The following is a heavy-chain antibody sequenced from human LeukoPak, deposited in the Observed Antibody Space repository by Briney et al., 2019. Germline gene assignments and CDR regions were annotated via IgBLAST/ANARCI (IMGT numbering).Heavy chain of an antibody. Sequence: GGSLRLSCAASGFTFSSYSMNWVRQAPGKGLEWVSSITSSSSYVYYADSVKGRFTISRDNAKNSLYLQVNSLRAEDTAVYYCARDPYSGYFDYWGQGTLVTVSS. V-gene: IGHV3-21*01. CDR1: GFTFSSYS. D-gene: IGHD6-13*01. CDR3: ARDPYSGYFDY. J-gene: IGHJ4*02. CDR2: ITSSSSYV.